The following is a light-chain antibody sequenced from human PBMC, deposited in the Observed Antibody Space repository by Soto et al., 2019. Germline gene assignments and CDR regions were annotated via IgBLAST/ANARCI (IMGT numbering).Light chain of an antibody. CDR3: SSLAADYNKLYV. CDR1: SSDVGRYNF. V-gene: IGLV2-8*01. CDR2: EVT. Sequence: QSALTQPPSASGSPGQSVTISCTGTSSDVGRYNFVSWYQQHPGKAPKLMIFEVTKRPSGVPDRFSGSKSVNTASLTVSGLQAEDEADYYCSSLAADYNKLYVFGSGTKLTVL. J-gene: IGLJ1*01.